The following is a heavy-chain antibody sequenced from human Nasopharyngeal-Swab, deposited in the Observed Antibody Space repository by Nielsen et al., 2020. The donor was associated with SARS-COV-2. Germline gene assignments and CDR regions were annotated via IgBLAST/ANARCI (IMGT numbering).Heavy chain of an antibody. V-gene: IGHV3-48*02. Sequence: GESLKISCAASGFTLSSYSMNWVRQAPGKGLEWVSYISSSSSTKYYADSVEGRFTISRDNAKNSLYLQVNSLRDEDTAVYYCARGYTSGWYQWSRHTLDYWGQGTLVTVSS. D-gene: IGHD6-19*01. CDR3: ARGYTSGWYQWSRHTLDY. CDR2: ISSSSSTK. J-gene: IGHJ4*02. CDR1: GFTLSSYS.